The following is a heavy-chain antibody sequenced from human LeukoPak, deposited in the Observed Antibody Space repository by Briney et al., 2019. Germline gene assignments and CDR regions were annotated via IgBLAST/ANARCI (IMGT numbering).Heavy chain of an antibody. CDR1: GFTFDDYA. Sequence: GGSLRLSCAASGFTFDDYAMHWVRQAPWKGLEWVSLITWDGGSSYYADSVKGRFTISRDNSKNSLYLQMNSLRAEDTALYYCAKDGTNFFDYWGQGTLVTVSS. J-gene: IGHJ4*02. CDR2: ITWDGGSS. V-gene: IGHV3-43D*03. D-gene: IGHD3/OR15-3a*01. CDR3: AKDGTNFFDY.